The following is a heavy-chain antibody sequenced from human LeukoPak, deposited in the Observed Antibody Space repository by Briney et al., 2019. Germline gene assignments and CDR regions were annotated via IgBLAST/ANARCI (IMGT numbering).Heavy chain of an antibody. CDR2: ISGTGENT. V-gene: IGHV3-23*01. J-gene: IGHJ4*02. CDR1: GVTFTRYA. CDR3: AREISGDSNFDY. Sequence: GGSLRLPGAASGVTFTRYAMSWVRQSPGKGPEWLSAISGTGENTYYAASVTGRFTISRDNSKNTVSLEMNSLRVDDTAVYYCAREISGDSNFDYWGQGTLVSVSS. D-gene: IGHD6-13*01.